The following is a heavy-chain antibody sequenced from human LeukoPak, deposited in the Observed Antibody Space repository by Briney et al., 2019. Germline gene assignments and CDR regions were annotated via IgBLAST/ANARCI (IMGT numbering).Heavy chain of an antibody. CDR1: GGSFSGYY. CDR2: INHSGST. J-gene: IGHJ4*02. V-gene: IGHV4-34*01. Sequence: SETLSFTCAVYGGSFSGYYWSWIRQPPGKGLEWIGEINHSGSTNYNPSLKSRVTISVDTSKNQFSLKLSSVTAADTAVYYCARDRANYYDSSGLDYWGQGTLVTVSS. D-gene: IGHD3-22*01. CDR3: ARDRANYYDSSGLDY.